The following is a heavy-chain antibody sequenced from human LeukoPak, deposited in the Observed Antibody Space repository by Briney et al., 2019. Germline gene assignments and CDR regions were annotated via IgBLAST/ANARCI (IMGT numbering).Heavy chain of an antibody. J-gene: IGHJ3*02. D-gene: IGHD3-16*01. CDR2: IRNDGSST. V-gene: IGHV3-74*01. CDR1: GFTFSDSW. Sequence: PGGSLRLSCAASGFTFSDSWMHWVRQAPGKGLVWVSLIRNDGSSTTYADSVKGRFTISRDNAKNTLYLQMSSLRVEDTAVYYCANGYTSTYYNALDIRGQGTMVTVSS. CDR3: ANGYTSTYYNALDI.